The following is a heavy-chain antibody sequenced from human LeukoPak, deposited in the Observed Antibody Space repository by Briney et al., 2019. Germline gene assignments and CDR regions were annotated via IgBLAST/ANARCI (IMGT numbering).Heavy chain of an antibody. V-gene: IGHV4-39*07. CDR2: IYYSGST. CDR3: ARTTEGYAGGPGYSYYYYMDV. Sequence: PSETLSLTCTVSGGSISSSSYYWGWIRQPPGKGPEWIGSIYYSGSTYYNPSLKSRVTISVDTSKNQVSLKLRSVTAADTAVYYCARTTEGYAGGPGYSYYYYMDVWGKGTTVTISS. J-gene: IGHJ6*03. CDR1: GGSISSSSYY. D-gene: IGHD5-12*01.